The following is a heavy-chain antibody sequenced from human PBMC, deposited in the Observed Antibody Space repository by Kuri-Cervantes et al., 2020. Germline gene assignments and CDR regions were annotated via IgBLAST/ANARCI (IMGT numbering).Heavy chain of an antibody. J-gene: IGHJ4*02. V-gene: IGHV3-48*03. CDR3: AKAHPARASGWDFDY. Sequence: SLKISCAASGFTFSSYEMNWVRQAPGKGLEWVSYISSSGSTIYYADSVKGRFTISRDNAKNSLYLQMNSLRAEDTALYYCAKAHPARASGWDFDYWGLGTLVTVSS. CDR2: ISSSGSTI. CDR1: GFTFSSYE. D-gene: IGHD6-19*01.